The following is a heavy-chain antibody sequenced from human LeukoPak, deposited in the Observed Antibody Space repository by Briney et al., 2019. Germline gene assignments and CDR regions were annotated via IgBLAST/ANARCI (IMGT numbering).Heavy chain of an antibody. CDR1: GGTFSSYA. Sequence: SVKVSCKASGGTFSSYAISWVRQAPGQGLEWMGGIIPIFGTANYAQKFQGRVTMTTDTSTSTAYMELRSLRSDDTAVYYCARDLVRGSYTLLGYWGQGTLVTVSS. CDR2: IIPIFGTA. D-gene: IGHD1-26*01. V-gene: IGHV1-69*05. J-gene: IGHJ4*02. CDR3: ARDLVRGSYTLLGY.